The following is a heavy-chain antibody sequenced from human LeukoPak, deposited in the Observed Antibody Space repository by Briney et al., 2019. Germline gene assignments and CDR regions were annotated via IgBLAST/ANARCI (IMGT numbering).Heavy chain of an antibody. V-gene: IGHV4-38-2*01. CDR3: ARVDGIAVAGTLDY. D-gene: IGHD6-19*01. J-gene: IGHJ4*02. CDR2: IYHSGST. Sequence: PSETLSLTCAVSGYSISSGYYWGWIRQPPGKGLEWIGSIYHSGSTYYNPSLKSRVTISVDTSKNQFSLKLSSVTAADTAVYYYARVDGIAVAGTLDYWGQGTLVTVSS. CDR1: GYSISSGYY.